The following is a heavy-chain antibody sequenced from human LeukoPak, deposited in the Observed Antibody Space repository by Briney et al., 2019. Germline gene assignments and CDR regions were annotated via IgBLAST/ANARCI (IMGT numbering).Heavy chain of an antibody. Sequence: GGSLRLSCTSSGFTFSDSGMHWVRQPPGKGLQWVAHIWYDGSKTYYADSVKGRFTISRDNGKNTLYLQMNSLRAEDTAVYYCARDRIATIFGVVTHFDPWGQGTLVTVSS. CDR2: IWYDGSKT. CDR3: ARDRIATIFGVVTHFDP. D-gene: IGHD3-3*01. CDR1: GFTFSDSG. V-gene: IGHV3-33*01. J-gene: IGHJ5*02.